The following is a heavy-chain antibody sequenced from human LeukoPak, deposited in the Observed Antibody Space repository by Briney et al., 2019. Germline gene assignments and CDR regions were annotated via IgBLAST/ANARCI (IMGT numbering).Heavy chain of an antibody. D-gene: IGHD3-3*01. V-gene: IGHV4-39*01. Sequence: SETLSLTCSVSGGSISSSSYYWGWIRQPPGKGLEWIGSIYYSGSTYYNPSLKSRVTISVDTSKNQFSLKLSSVTAADTAVYYCARHVDPFGVVQEGYYFGYWGQGTLVTVSS. J-gene: IGHJ4*02. CDR1: GGSISSSSYY. CDR3: ARHVDPFGVVQEGYYFGY. CDR2: IYYSGST.